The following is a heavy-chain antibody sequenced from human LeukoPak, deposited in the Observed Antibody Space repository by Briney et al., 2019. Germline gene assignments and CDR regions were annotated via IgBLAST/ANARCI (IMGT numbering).Heavy chain of an antibody. V-gene: IGHV3-21*01. J-gene: IGHJ4*02. CDR3: ARENDYGDYGTDY. CDR1: GFTFSSYS. Sequence: PGGSLRLSCAASGFTFSSYSMNWVRQAPGKGLEWVSSISSSSSYIYYADSVKGRFTISRDNAKNSLYLQMNSLRAEDADVYYCARENDYGDYGTDYWGQGTLVTVSS. CDR2: ISSSSSYI. D-gene: IGHD4-17*01.